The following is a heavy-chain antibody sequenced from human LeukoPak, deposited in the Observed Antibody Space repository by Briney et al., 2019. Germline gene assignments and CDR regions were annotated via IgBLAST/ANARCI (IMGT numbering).Heavy chain of an antibody. CDR3: ARLTMVRGLDY. D-gene: IGHD3-10*01. CDR2: IYSGGST. Sequence: GGSLRLSCAASGFTVGSNYMSWVRQAPAKGLEWVSIIYSGGSTYYADSVKGRFTISRDNSKNNLYLQMNSLRAEDTAVYYCARLTMVRGLDYWGQGTLVTVSS. V-gene: IGHV3-53*01. CDR1: GFTVGSNY. J-gene: IGHJ4*02.